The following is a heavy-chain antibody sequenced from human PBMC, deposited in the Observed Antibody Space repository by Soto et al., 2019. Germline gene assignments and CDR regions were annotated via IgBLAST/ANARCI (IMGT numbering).Heavy chain of an antibody. CDR3: ARMRYKXXXXXXXXXXAFDI. D-gene: IGHD1-1*01. CDR2: IYYSGST. V-gene: IGHV4-39*01. Sequence: SETLSLTCTVSGGSISSYYWGWIRQPPGKGLEWIGSIYYSGSTYYNPSLKSRVTISVDTSKNQFSLKLSSVTAADTAVYYCARMRYKXXXXXXXXXXAFDIWGQGTMVTVSS. J-gene: IGHJ3*02. CDR1: GGSISSYY.